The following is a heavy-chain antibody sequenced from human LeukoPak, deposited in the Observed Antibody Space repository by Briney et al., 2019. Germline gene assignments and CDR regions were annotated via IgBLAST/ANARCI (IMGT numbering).Heavy chain of an antibody. Sequence: PSQTLSLTCTVSGGSIGSGSYYWTWIRQPAGKGLEWIGHLYTSGTTNDNPSLQSRVTISADTSRHQFSLRLTSVTAADTAVYYCARAGGSVGWYGTIDSWGQGTLVTVSS. CDR2: LYTSGTT. J-gene: IGHJ4*02. D-gene: IGHD6-19*01. CDR1: GGSIGSGSYY. V-gene: IGHV4-61*09. CDR3: ARAGGSVGWYGTIDS.